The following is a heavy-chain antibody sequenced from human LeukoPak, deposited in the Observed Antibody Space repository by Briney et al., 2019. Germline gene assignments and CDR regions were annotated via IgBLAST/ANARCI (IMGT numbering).Heavy chain of an antibody. D-gene: IGHD6-19*01. V-gene: IGHV4-59*01. CDR1: GGSISSYH. Sequence: SETLSLTCTVSGGSISSYHRSWIRQPPGKGLEWIGYIYYSGSTNYNPSLKSRVTISVDTSKNQFSLKLSSVTAADTAVYYCARSGIWYSSGWYVDYWGQGTLVTVSS. J-gene: IGHJ4*02. CDR2: IYYSGST. CDR3: ARSGIWYSSGWYVDY.